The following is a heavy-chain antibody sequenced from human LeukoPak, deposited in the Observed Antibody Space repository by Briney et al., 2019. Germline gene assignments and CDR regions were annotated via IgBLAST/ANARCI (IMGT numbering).Heavy chain of an antibody. CDR3: AKGEWWYGGQMDY. CDR1: GFTFSSYS. V-gene: IGHV3-21*04. D-gene: IGHD2-15*01. CDR2: ISYSSTFI. Sequence: GGSLRLSCAASGFTFSSYSMNWVRQAPGKGLEWVSSISYSSTFIYYADSVKGRFTISRDNAKNSLYLQMNSLRAEDTAIYYCAKGEWWYGGQMDYWGQGTLVTVSS. J-gene: IGHJ4*02.